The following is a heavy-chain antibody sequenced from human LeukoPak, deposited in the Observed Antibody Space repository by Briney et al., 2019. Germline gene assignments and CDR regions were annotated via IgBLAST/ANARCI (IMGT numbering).Heavy chain of an antibody. V-gene: IGHV3-48*01. CDR1: GFTFSSDS. CDR2: ISSSYIT. CDR3: ARQVTTYDF. J-gene: IGHJ4*02. Sequence: GGSLRLSCAASGFTFSSDSMNWVRQAPGKGPEWVSYISSSYITYYADSVKGRFTISRDNAKNSLYLQMNSLRVEDTAVYYCARQVTTYDFWGQGTLVTVSS. D-gene: IGHD4-17*01.